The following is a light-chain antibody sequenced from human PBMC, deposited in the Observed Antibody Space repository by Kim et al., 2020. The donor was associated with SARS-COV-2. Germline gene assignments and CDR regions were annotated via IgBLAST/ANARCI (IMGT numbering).Light chain of an antibody. CDR3: NSRDSNDNVV. V-gene: IGLV3-19*01. CDR1: SLRSYY. Sequence: VALGQTFRITCQGDSLRSYYATCYQQKPGQAPILVIYGKNNRPSGIPDRFSGSSSGNTASLTITGTQAGDEADYYCNSRDSNDNVVFGGGTQLTVL. J-gene: IGLJ2*01. CDR2: GKN.